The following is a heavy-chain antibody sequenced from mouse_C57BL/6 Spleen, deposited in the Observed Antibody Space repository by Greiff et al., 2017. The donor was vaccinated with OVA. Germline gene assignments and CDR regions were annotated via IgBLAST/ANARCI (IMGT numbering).Heavy chain of an antibody. D-gene: IGHD2-1*01. CDR2: IYPGSGNT. J-gene: IGHJ2*01. CDR1: GYTFTDYY. V-gene: IGHV1-76*01. Sequence: QVQLKESGAELVRPGASVKLSCKASGYTFTDYYINWVKQRPGQGLEWIARIYPGSGNTYYNEKFKCKATLTAEKSSSTAYMQLSSLTSEDSAVYFCAREISTMVDYWGQGTTLTVSS. CDR3: AREISTMVDY.